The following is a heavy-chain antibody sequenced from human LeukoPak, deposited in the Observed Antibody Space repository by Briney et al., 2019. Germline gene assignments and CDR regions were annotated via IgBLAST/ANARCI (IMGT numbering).Heavy chain of an antibody. CDR2: IYDSGST. CDR3: ARHYGP. V-gene: IGHV4-39*01. D-gene: IGHD3-10*01. J-gene: IGHJ5*02. CDR1: GFTFGSYA. Sequence: PGGSLSLPCAAPGFTFGSYARSGVGQPPGKGLEWIGSIYDSGSTYYNPSLKSRVTISVDTSKNQFSLKLNSVTAADTAVYYCARHYGPWGQGTLVTVSS.